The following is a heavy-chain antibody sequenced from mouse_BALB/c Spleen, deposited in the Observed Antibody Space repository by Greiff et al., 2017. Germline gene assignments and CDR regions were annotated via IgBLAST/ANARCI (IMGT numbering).Heavy chain of an antibody. Sequence: QVQLQQPGAELVKPGASVKMSCKASGYTFTSYNMHWVKQTPGQGLEWIGAIYPGNGDTSYNQKFKGKATLTADKSSSTAYMQLSSLTSEDSAVYYCARHGSYAMDYWGQGTSVTVSS. J-gene: IGHJ4*01. CDR3: ARHGSYAMDY. V-gene: IGHV1-12*01. CDR2: IYPGNGDT. CDR1: GYTFTSYN.